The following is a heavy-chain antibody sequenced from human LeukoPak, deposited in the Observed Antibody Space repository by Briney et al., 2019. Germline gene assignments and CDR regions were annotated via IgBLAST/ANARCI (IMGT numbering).Heavy chain of an antibody. CDR1: GFTFSSYG. CDR2: IWYDGSNK. Sequence: PGGSLRLSCAASGFTFSSYGMHWVRQAPGKGLERVAVIWYDGSNKYYADSVKGRFTISRDNSKNTLYLQMNSLRAEDTAVYYCAKDKGSSGWSEDYWGQGTLVTVSS. J-gene: IGHJ4*02. V-gene: IGHV3-33*06. D-gene: IGHD6-19*01. CDR3: AKDKGSSGWSEDY.